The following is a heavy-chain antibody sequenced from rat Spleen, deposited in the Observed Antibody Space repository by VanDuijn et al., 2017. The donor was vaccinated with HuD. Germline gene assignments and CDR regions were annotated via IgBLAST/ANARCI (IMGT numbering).Heavy chain of an antibody. CDR1: GFTFSNYG. D-gene: IGHD1-11*01. V-gene: IGHV5-29*01. Sequence: EVQLVESGGGLVQPGRSLKLSCAASGFTFSNYGMAWVRQAPTKGLEWVSTIKYDGSSTYHRDSVKGRFTICRDKAKSTLYLQMDSMRSEDTATFYCARLCTEAIGNWFSYWGQGTLVTVSS. CDR3: ARLCTEAIGNWFSY. J-gene: IGHJ3*01. CDR2: IKYDGSST.